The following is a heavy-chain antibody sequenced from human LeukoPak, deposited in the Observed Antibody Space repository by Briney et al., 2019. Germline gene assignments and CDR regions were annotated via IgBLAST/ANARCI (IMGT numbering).Heavy chain of an antibody. CDR1: GFTFSSYA. Sequence: PGGSLRLSCAASGFTFSSYAMSWVRQAPGKGPEWVSGISGSGGSTYYADSVKGRFTISRDNSKNTLYLQMNSLRAEDTAVYYCAKDQAYCSGGSCYSSFDYWGQGTPVTVSS. V-gene: IGHV3-23*01. D-gene: IGHD2-15*01. CDR3: AKDQAYCSGGSCYSSFDY. J-gene: IGHJ4*02. CDR2: ISGSGGST.